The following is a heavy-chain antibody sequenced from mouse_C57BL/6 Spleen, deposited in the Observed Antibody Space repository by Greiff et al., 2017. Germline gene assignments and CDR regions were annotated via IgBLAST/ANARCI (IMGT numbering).Heavy chain of an antibody. CDR3: ARCLYGSSFFDY. V-gene: IGHV1-69*01. Sequence: QVQLQQPGAELVMPGASVKLSCKASGYTFTSYWMHWVKQRPGQGLEWIGEIDPSDSYTNYNQKVKGKSTLTVDKSTSTAYMQLSSLTSEDSAVYYCARCLYGSSFFDYWGQGTTLTVSS. CDR2: IDPSDSYT. J-gene: IGHJ2*01. D-gene: IGHD1-1*01. CDR1: GYTFTSYW.